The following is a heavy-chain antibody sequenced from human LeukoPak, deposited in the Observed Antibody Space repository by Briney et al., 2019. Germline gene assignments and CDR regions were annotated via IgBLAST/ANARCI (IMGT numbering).Heavy chain of an antibody. Sequence: SETLSLTCTVSGYSIRSGYYWGWIRQPPGKGLEWIGSIYYSGSTYYNPSLKSRVTISVDTSKNQFSLKLSSVTAADTAVYYCARYYGSGSSIPRSRYYFDYWGQGTLVTVSS. V-gene: IGHV4-38-2*02. CDR3: ARYYGSGSSIPRSRYYFDY. D-gene: IGHD3-10*01. CDR1: GYSIRSGYY. CDR2: IYYSGST. J-gene: IGHJ4*02.